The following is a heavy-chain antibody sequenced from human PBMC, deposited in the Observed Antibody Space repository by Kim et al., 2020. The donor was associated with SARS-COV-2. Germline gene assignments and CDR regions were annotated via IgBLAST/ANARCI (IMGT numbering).Heavy chain of an antibody. D-gene: IGHD3-9*01. V-gene: IGHV3-21*01. J-gene: IGHJ4*02. CDR3: ASTRYDILTGDVY. Sequence: ADTVKGRLPISRDNAKNSLYLQMNSLGAEDTAVYYWASTRYDILTGDVYWGQGTLVTVSS.